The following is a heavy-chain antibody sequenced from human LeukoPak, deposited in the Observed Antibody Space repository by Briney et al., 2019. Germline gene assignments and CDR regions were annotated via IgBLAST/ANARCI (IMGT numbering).Heavy chain of an antibody. CDR1: GFSFKDTG. Sequence: GRSLRLSCAASGFSFKDTGMHWVRQAPGKGLEWVAVMSYDGSKEYYADSVKGRFTISRDNSKNTLYLQMNSLRVEDTAVYYCLVWKHVFDRWGQGTLVTVSS. CDR2: MSYDGSKE. D-gene: IGHD5/OR15-5a*01. J-gene: IGHJ5*02. CDR3: LVWKHVFDR. V-gene: IGHV3-30*03.